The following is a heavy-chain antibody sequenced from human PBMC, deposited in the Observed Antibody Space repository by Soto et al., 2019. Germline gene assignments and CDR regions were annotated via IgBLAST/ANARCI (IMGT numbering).Heavy chain of an antibody. CDR1: GGTFSSYT. Sequence: GASVKVSCKASGGTFSSYTISWVRQAPGQGLEWMGRIIPILGIANYAQKFQGRVTITADKSTSTAYMELRSLRSDDTAVYYCARDKGTGWHRNSASDYWGQGTLVTVSS. D-gene: IGHD6-19*01. V-gene: IGHV1-69*04. J-gene: IGHJ4*02. CDR2: IIPILGIA. CDR3: ARDKGTGWHRNSASDY.